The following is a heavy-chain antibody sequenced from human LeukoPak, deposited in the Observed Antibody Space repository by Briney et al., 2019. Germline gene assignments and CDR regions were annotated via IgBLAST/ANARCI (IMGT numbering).Heavy chain of an antibody. V-gene: IGHV3-23*01. CDR3: AREYYSRGWSDY. CDR2: ISGSGGST. CDR1: GFTFSSYG. D-gene: IGHD6-19*01. Sequence: PGGTLRLSCAASGFTFSSYGMSWVRQAPGKGLEWVSAISGSGGSTYYADSVKGRFTISRDNAKNSLNLQMNSLRAEDTAVYYCAREYYSRGWSDYWGQGTLVTVSS. J-gene: IGHJ4*02.